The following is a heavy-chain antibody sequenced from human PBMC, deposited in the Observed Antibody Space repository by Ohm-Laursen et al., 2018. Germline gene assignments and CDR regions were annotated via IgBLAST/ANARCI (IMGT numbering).Heavy chain of an antibody. CDR2: IYYSGST. CDR3: ARGGGPSVHLGADY. D-gene: IGHD1-26*01. J-gene: IGHJ4*02. V-gene: IGHV4-59*07. CDR1: GGSISSYY. Sequence: SDTLSLTCTVSGGSISSYYWSWIRQPPGKGLEWIGYIYYSGSTNYNPSLKSRVTISVDTSKNQFSLKLSSVTAADTAVYYCARGGGPSVHLGADYWGQGTLVTVSS.